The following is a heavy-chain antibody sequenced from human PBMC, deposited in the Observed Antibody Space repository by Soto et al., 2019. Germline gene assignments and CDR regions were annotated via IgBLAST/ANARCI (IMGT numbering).Heavy chain of an antibody. CDR3: ARDRASISAGGAFDI. J-gene: IGHJ3*02. CDR1: GYTFTGYY. V-gene: IGHV1-2*02. CDR2: INPNSGGT. D-gene: IGHD6-6*01. Sequence: VASVKVSCKASGYTFTGYYMQWVRQAPGQGLEWMGWINPNSGGTNYAQKFQDRVTITADKSTSTAYMDLSSLRSEDTAVYYCARDRASISAGGAFDIWGQGTMVTVSS.